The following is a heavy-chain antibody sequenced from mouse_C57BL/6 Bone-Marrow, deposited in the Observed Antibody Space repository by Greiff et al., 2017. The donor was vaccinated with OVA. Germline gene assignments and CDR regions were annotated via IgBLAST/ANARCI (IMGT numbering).Heavy chain of an antibody. J-gene: IGHJ4*01. V-gene: IGHV2-5*01. CDR2: IWRGGST. CDR1: GFSLTSYG. CDR3: AKGCDGYHVLMDY. Sequence: VQLQQSGPGLVQPSQSLSITCTVSGFSLTSYGVHWVRQSPGKGLEWLGVIWRGGSTDYNAAFMSRLSITKDNSKSQVFFKMNSLQADDTAIYYCAKGCDGYHVLMDYWGQGTSVTVSS. D-gene: IGHD2-3*01.